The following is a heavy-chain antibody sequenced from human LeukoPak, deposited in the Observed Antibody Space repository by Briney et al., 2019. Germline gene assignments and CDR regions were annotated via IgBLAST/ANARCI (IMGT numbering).Heavy chain of an antibody. D-gene: IGHD2-2*01. CDR1: GFTFSSYA. V-gene: IGHV3-23*01. Sequence: GGSLRLSCAASGFTFSSYAMSWVRQAPGKGLEWVSAISGSGGSTYYADSVKGRFTISRDNSKNTLYLQMNSLRAEDTAVYYCARAYCSSTRCSYYFDSWGQGTLVTVSS. CDR2: ISGSGGST. CDR3: ARAYCSSTRCSYYFDS. J-gene: IGHJ4*02.